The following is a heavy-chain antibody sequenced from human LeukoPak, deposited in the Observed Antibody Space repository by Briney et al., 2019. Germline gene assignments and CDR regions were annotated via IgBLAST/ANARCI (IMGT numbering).Heavy chain of an antibody. Sequence: GSVKVSCKASGYTFTGYYIHWVRQAPGQGLEWMGWINPKSGGTNYAQKFQGRVTMTSDTSISTAYMELSGTRSDDTAVYYGATDGRADFWGQGTLVTVSS. CDR1: GYTFTGYY. CDR3: ATDGRADF. CDR2: INPKSGGT. J-gene: IGHJ4*02. V-gene: IGHV1-2*02.